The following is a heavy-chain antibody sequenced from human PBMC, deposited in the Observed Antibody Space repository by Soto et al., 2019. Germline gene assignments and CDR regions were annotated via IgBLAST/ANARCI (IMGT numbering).Heavy chain of an antibody. CDR3: AHTVRYFDIANREWYFAL. V-gene: IGHV2-5*02. D-gene: IGHD3-9*01. J-gene: IGHJ2*01. Sequence: QITLKESGPTLVKPTQTLTLTCTFSGFPRITSGVGVGWIRKPPGKALEWLSLIYWDDDKRYSPSLKSRLTITKDTSKHPVVLTMTNMDPVDTATYSGAHTVRYFDIANREWYFALWCRGTMVTVSS. CDR2: IYWDDDK. CDR1: GFPRITSGVG.